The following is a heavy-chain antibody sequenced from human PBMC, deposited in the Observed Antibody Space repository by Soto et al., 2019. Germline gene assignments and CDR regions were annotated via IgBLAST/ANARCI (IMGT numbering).Heavy chain of an antibody. CDR3: ARDWLAAYFDY. D-gene: IGHD3-10*01. V-gene: IGHV3-30-3*01. Sequence: GGSLRLSCAASGFTFSSYAMHWVRQAPGKGLEWVAVISYDGSNKYYADSVKGRFTISRDNSKNTLYLQMNSLRAEDTAVYYCARDWLAAYFDYWGQGTLVTVSS. J-gene: IGHJ4*02. CDR1: GFTFSSYA. CDR2: ISYDGSNK.